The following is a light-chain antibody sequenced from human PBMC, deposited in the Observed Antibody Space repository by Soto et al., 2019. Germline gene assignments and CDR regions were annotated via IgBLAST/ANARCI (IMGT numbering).Light chain of an antibody. Sequence: QSVLTQPASVSGSLGQSITISCTGTSSDIGGYKYVSWYQQHPGKAPKLIFFEVSNRPSGVSDRFSGSNSGNTASLTISGLQAEDEADYYCTSYSRYRVLVFGGGTKVTVL. CDR1: SSDIGGYKY. CDR2: EVS. V-gene: IGLV2-14*01. J-gene: IGLJ3*02. CDR3: TSYSRYRVLV.